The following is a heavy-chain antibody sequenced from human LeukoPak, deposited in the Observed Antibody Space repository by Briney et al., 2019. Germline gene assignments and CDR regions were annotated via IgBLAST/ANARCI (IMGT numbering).Heavy chain of an antibody. D-gene: IGHD3-10*01. V-gene: IGHV1-69*05. CDR1: GGTFSSYA. CDR3: ALCYGSGSYYKGYYYYYMDV. J-gene: IGHJ6*03. CDR2: IIPIFGTA. Sequence: GASVKVSCKASGGTFSSYAISWVRQAPGQGLEWMGGIIPIFGTANYAQKFQGRVTITTDESTSTAYMEPSSLRSEDTAVYYCALCYGSGSYYKGYYYYYMDVWGKGTTVTVSS.